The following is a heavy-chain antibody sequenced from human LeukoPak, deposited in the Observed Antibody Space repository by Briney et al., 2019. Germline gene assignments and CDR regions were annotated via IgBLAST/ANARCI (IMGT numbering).Heavy chain of an antibody. V-gene: IGHV3-21*01. CDR1: GLTFSSYS. CDR2: ISSSSSYI. D-gene: IGHD6-19*01. J-gene: IGHJ4*02. Sequence: GGSLRLSCAASGLTFSSYSMKWVRQAPGKGLEWVSSISSSSSYIYYADSVKGRFTISRDNAKNSLYLQMNSLRAEDTAVYYCARDLGSGWYGGFDYWGQGTLVTVSS. CDR3: ARDLGSGWYGGFDY.